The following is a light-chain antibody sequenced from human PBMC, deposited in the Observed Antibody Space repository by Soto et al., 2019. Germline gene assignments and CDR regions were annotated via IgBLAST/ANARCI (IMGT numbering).Light chain of an antibody. CDR2: GAS. Sequence: EIVLTQSPATLSLSPWERATLSCRASQSVGSYLAWYQQKPGQAPRLLIYGASNRATGIPDRFSGTGSGTDFTLTISRLEPEDFAVYYCQQYDRSPKTFGQGTKVDIK. CDR1: QSVGSY. CDR3: QQYDRSPKT. J-gene: IGKJ1*01. V-gene: IGKV3-20*01.